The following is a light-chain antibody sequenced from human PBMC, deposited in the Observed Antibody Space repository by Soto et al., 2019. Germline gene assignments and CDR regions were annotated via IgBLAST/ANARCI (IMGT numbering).Light chain of an antibody. J-gene: IGLJ1*01. Sequence: QSVLTQPASVSGSPGQSITIPCTGTSSDLGGYNYVSWYQQHPGKAPKLMIYEVSNRPSGVSNRFSGSKSGNTASLTISGLQAEDEADYYCSSYTISTTLVFGTGTKVTLL. CDR3: SSYTISTTLV. CDR1: SSDLGGYNY. V-gene: IGLV2-14*01. CDR2: EVS.